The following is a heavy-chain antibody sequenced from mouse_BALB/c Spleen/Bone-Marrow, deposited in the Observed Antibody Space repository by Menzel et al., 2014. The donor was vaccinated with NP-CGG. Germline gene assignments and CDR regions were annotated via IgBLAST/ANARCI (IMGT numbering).Heavy chain of an antibody. Sequence: GAELVKPGASVKLSCKASGSTFTSYYMYWVKQRPGQGLEWFGEINPSNGGTNFNEKFKNKATLTVDKSSSTAYMQLSSLTSEDSAVYYCSRGRRDALDYWGQGTSVTVSS. CDR2: INPSNGGT. J-gene: IGHJ4*01. V-gene: IGHV1S81*02. CDR3: SRGRRDALDY. CDR1: GSTFTSYY.